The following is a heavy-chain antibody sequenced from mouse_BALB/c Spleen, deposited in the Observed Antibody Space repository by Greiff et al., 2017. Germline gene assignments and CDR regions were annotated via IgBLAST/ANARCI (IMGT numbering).Heavy chain of an antibody. V-gene: IGHV14-4*02. CDR3: NVEVRRDYAMDY. J-gene: IGHJ4*01. CDR2: IDPENGDT. Sequence: VQLQQSGAELVRSGASVKLSCTASGFNIKDYYMHWVKQRPEQGLEWIGWIDPENGDTEYAPKFQGKATMTADTSSNTAYLQLSSLTSEDTAVYYCNVEVRRDYAMDYWGQGTSVTVSS. D-gene: IGHD2-14*01. CDR1: GFNIKDYY.